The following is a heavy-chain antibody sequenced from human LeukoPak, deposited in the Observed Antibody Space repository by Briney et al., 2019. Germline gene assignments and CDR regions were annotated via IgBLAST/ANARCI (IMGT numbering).Heavy chain of an antibody. D-gene: IGHD5-24*01. CDR3: ASGIRDGYNYWTHLDY. J-gene: IGHJ4*02. V-gene: IGHV4-38-2*02. CDR1: GYSISSGYY. Sequence: SSETLSLTCTVSGYSISSGYYWGWIRQPPGKGLEWIGSIYHSGSTYYNPSLKSRVTISVDTSKNQFSLKLSSVTAADTAVYYCASGIRDGYNYWTHLDYWVQGTLVTVSS. CDR2: IYHSGST.